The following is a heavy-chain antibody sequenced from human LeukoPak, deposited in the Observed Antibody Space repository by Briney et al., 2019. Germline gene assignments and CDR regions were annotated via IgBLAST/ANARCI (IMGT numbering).Heavy chain of an antibody. CDR1: GYTFTSYD. CDR2: MNPNNGKT. V-gene: IGHV1-8*01. CDR3: ARFGVGNYYYGMDV. Sequence: GASVKVSCKASGYTFTSYDINWVRQATGQGLEWVGWMNPNNGKTGYAQKFQGRVTMTANTSITTAYMELSSLRPDDTAVYYCARFGVGNYYYGMDVWGQGTTVIVSS. D-gene: IGHD3-10*01. J-gene: IGHJ6*02.